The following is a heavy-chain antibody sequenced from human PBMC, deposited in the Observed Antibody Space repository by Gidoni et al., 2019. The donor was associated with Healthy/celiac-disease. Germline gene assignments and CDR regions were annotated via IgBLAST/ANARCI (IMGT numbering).Heavy chain of an antibody. CDR1: GYTFTSYG. CDR2: ISSYNGNT. Sequence: QVQLVQSGAAVKKPGASVKVSCKASGYTFTSYGISWVRQAPGQGLEWMEWISSYNGNTNYAQKLQGRVTMTTDTSTSTAYMSLRSLRSDDTAVYYCARDSGFGEFVNWFDPWGQGTLVTVSA. J-gene: IGHJ5*02. V-gene: IGHV1-18*01. CDR3: ARDSGFGEFVNWFDP. D-gene: IGHD3-10*01.